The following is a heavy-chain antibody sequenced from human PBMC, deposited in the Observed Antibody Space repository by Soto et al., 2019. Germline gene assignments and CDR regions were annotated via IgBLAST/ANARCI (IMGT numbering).Heavy chain of an antibody. CDR3: ARLVLPLNWFDP. CDR1: GGSISSSSYY. CDR2: IYYSGST. J-gene: IGHJ5*02. V-gene: IGHV4-39*01. Sequence: SETLSLTCTVSGGSISSSSYYWGWIRQPPGKGLEWIGSIYYSGSTYYNPSLKSRVTISVDTSKNQFSLKLSSVTAADTAVYYCARLVLPLNWFDPWGQGTLVTVSS. D-gene: IGHD2-8*02.